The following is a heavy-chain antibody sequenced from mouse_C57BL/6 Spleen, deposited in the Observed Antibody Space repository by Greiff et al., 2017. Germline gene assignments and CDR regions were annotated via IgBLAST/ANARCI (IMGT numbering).Heavy chain of an antibody. CDR2: IDPSDSYT. CDR3: ARRYYSNYDYARDY. CDR1: GYTFTSYW. J-gene: IGHJ4*01. D-gene: IGHD2-5*01. Sequence: QVQLQQPGAELVRPGTSVKLSCKASGYTFTSYWMHWVKQRPGQGLEWIGVIDPSDSYTNYNQKFKGKATLTVDTSSSTAYMQLSSLTSEDSAVYYCARRYYSNYDYARDYWGQGTSVTVSS. V-gene: IGHV1-59*01.